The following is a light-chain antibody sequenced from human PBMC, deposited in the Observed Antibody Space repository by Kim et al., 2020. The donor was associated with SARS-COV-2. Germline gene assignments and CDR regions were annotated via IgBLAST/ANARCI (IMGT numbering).Light chain of an antibody. CDR2: GKN. Sequence: ALGQTVRITIQGDSLRIDYASCYKQKPGPAPVLVIYGKNNRPSGSPDRFSGSSSGNTASLTITGAQAEDEADYDCNSRDSSGNHPFGGGTQLTVL. CDR3: NSRDSSGNHP. V-gene: IGLV3-19*01. CDR1: SLRIDY. J-gene: IGLJ3*02.